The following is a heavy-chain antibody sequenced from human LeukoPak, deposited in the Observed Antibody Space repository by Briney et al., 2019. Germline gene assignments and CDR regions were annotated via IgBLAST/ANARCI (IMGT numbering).Heavy chain of an antibody. CDR1: GFTFDDYA. CDR3: ARDSSSWPGYFDY. J-gene: IGHJ4*02. CDR2: ISWNSGSI. V-gene: IGHV3-9*01. Sequence: GRSLRLSCAASGFTFDDYAMHWVRQAPGKGLEWVSGISWNSGSIGYADSVKGRFTISRDNSKNTLYLQMNSLRAEDTAVYYCARDSSSWPGYFDYWGQGTLVTVSS. D-gene: IGHD6-13*01.